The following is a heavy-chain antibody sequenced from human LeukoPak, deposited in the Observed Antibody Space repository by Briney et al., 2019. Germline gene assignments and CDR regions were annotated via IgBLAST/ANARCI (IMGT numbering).Heavy chain of an antibody. D-gene: IGHD2-15*01. V-gene: IGHV4-4*02. J-gene: IGHJ6*02. CDR2: IYHSGST. Sequence: PSGTLSLTCAVPGGSISSSNWWSWVRQPPGKGLEWIGEIYHSGSTNYNPSLKSRVTISVDKSKNQFSLKLSSVTAADTAVYYCASKPYCSGGSCYSFLYYYYGMDVWGQGTTVTVSS. CDR3: ASKPYCSGGSCYSFLYYYYGMDV. CDR1: GGSISSSNW.